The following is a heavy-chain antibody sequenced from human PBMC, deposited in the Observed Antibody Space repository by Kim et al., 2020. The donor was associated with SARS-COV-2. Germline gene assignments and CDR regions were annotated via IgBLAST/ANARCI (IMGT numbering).Heavy chain of an antibody. Sequence: ASVKVSCKVSGYTLTELSMHWVRQAPRKGLEWMGGFDPEDGETIYAQKFQGRVTMTEDTSTDTAYMELSSLRSEDTAVYYCATRSPHYYDSSGNGGVFDYWGQGTLVTVSS. CDR2: FDPEDGET. V-gene: IGHV1-24*01. D-gene: IGHD3-22*01. J-gene: IGHJ4*02. CDR3: ATRSPHYYDSSGNGGVFDY. CDR1: GYTLTELS.